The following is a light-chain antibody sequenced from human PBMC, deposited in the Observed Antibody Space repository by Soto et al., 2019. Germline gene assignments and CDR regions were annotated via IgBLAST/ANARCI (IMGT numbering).Light chain of an antibody. CDR2: DAS. J-gene: IGKJ1*01. V-gene: IGKV1-5*01. CDR3: KEFNNFWE. Sequence: IQMTHSPSTLSASVLYIVTITFRSSQNILRWLAWYQQKPGKAPKFLIYDASTLEDGVPSRFTGSGSGIEFTLTINSLQPDDFATYYCKEFNNFWEFGQGTKVDIK. CDR1: QNILRW.